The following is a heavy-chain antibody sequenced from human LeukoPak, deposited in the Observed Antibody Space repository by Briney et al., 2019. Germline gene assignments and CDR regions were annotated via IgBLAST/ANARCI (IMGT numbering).Heavy chain of an antibody. J-gene: IGHJ4*02. D-gene: IGHD6-19*01. Sequence: PSETLSLTCTVSGGSVSGDGYYWSWIRRPPRKGLEWIGFISFSGNTNYNPSLKSRVTISRDTSENRFSLKLSSVTATDTAIYYCARSSAWSPFDYWGQGTLVTVSS. CDR1: GGSVSGDGYY. CDR2: ISFSGNT. CDR3: ARSSAWSPFDY. V-gene: IGHV4-61*08.